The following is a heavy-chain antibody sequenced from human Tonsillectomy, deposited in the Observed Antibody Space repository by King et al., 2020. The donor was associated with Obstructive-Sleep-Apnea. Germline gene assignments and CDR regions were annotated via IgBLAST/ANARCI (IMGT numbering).Heavy chain of an antibody. CDR1: GVSLSTTGMC. Sequence: VTLKESGPALVKPTQTLTLTCTFSGVSLSTTGMCVSWIRQPPGKALEWLARIDWDDDEYYSTSLKTRLTTSKDTSKSQVVLPMTNVDPVDTTPDDCARSRRGNYAWDNYHYYFDYWGQGTLVTVSS. J-gene: IGHJ4*02. D-gene: IGHD3-16*01. CDR3: ARSRRGNYAWDNYHYYFDY. V-gene: IGHV2-70*11. CDR2: IDWDDDE.